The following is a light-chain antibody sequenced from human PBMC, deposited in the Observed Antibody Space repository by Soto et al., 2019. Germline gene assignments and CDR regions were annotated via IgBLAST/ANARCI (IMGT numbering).Light chain of an antibody. V-gene: IGLV1-40*01. CDR3: QSYDSRLSAVV. CDR2: DNS. Sequence: QSVLTQPPSVSGAPGQRVTISCTGNSSNIGAGFDVHWYQQLPGTAPKLLIYDNSNRPSGVPDRFSGSKSGTSASPAITGLQAEDGTDYYCQSYDSRLSAVVFGGGTQLTVL. CDR1: SSNIGAGFD. J-gene: IGLJ2*01.